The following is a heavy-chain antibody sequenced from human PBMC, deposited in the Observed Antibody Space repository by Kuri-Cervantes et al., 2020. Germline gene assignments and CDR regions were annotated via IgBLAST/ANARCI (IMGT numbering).Heavy chain of an antibody. CDR1: GFSFSSYA. V-gene: IGHV3-30-3*01. D-gene: IGHD2-21*02. CDR2: ISYDGSNK. Sequence: GGSLRLSCAAAGFSFSSYAMHWVRQAPGKGLEGVAVISYDGSNKYYADSVKGRFTISRDNSKNTLYLQMNSLRAEDTAVYYCARDMVVVTANHIKGDAFDIWGQGTMVTVSS. CDR3: ARDMVVVTANHIKGDAFDI. J-gene: IGHJ3*02.